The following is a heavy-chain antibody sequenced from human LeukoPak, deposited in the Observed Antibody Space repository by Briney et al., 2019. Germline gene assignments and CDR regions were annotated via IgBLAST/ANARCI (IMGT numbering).Heavy chain of an antibody. CDR1: GFTFSSYA. J-gene: IGHJ6*03. Sequence: PGGSLRLSCAASGFTFSSYAMSWVRQAPGKGLEWVSAISGSGGSTYYADSVKGRFTISRDNSKNTLYLQMNSLRAEDTAVYYCAKRGKAGTTAYYYYMDVWGKGTTVTVSS. CDR2: ISGSGGST. CDR3: AKRGKAGTTAYYYYMDV. D-gene: IGHD1-7*01. V-gene: IGHV3-23*01.